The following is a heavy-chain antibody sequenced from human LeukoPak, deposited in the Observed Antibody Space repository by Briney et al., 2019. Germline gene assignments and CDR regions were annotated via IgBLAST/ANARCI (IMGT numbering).Heavy chain of an antibody. CDR3: VRGGGGYNYGCDY. V-gene: IGHV4-59*01. CDR2: FCYSGST. D-gene: IGHD5-18*01. Sequence: KPSETLSLTCTVSGGSITTNYWNWIRQPPGKGLEWVGYFCYSGSTSYNPSLKSRVSISVDTSKNQFSLKLSSVTAADTAVYYCVRGGGGYNYGCDYWGQGILVTVSS. J-gene: IGHJ4*02. CDR1: GGSITTNY.